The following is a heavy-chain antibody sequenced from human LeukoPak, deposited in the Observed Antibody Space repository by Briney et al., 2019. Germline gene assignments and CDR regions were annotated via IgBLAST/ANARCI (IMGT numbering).Heavy chain of an antibody. Sequence: GGSLRLSCAASGFTFSSYAMSWVRQTPGKGLEWVSAISGSGGSTYYADSVKGRFTISRDNSKNTLCLQMNSLRAEDTAVYYCAKDSELLPFNWFDPWGQGTLVTVSS. V-gene: IGHV3-23*01. D-gene: IGHD2-15*01. CDR2: ISGSGGST. CDR3: AKDSELLPFNWFDP. CDR1: GFTFSSYA. J-gene: IGHJ5*02.